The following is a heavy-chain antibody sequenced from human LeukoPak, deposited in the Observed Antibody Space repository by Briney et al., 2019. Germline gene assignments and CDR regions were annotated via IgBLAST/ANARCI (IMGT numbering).Heavy chain of an antibody. J-gene: IGHJ6*02. CDR2: IIPIFGTA. CDR1: GGTFSSYA. V-gene: IGHV1-69*01. Sequence: SVKVSCKASGGTFSSYAISWVRQAPGQGLEWMGGIIPIFGTANYAQKFQGRVTITADESTSTAYMEPSSLRSEDTAVYYCARDWEPPYGRYYYYGMDVWGQGTTVTVSS. CDR3: ARDWEPPYGRYYYYGMDV. D-gene: IGHD1-26*01.